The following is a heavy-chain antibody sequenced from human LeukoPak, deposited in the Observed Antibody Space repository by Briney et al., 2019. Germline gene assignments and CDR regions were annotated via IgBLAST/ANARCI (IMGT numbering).Heavy chain of an antibody. V-gene: IGHV4-34*01. CDR2: IDPSGST. Sequence: PSETLSLTCAVYGGSFSGYYWTWIRHTPEKGREWIGEIDPSGSTNYNPSLKSRVTISVDTSKNQFSLELSSVTAADTAVYYCARGRQDVTMIVVVMTAVSYYLDVWGKGTTVTVS. J-gene: IGHJ6*03. CDR3: ARGRQDVTMIVVVMTAVSYYLDV. CDR1: GGSFSGYY. D-gene: IGHD3-22*01.